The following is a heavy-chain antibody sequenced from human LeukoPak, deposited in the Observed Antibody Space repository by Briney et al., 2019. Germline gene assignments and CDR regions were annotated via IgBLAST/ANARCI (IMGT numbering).Heavy chain of an antibody. Sequence: PGGSQRLSCTASGFSVSGHFMTWVRQAPGKGLEWISFIYAGGTTSYADSVKGRFTLSRNNSKNTIYLQLNSLRVEDTAVYYCARGRSRSSSGWYFDYWGQGTLVTVSS. V-gene: IGHV3-53*01. CDR3: ARGRSRSSSGWYFDY. CDR1: GFSVSGHF. D-gene: IGHD3-22*01. CDR2: IYAGGTT. J-gene: IGHJ4*02.